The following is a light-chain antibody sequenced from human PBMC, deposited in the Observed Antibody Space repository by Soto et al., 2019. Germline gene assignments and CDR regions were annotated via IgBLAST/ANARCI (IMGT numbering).Light chain of an antibody. V-gene: IGKV3-20*01. CDR2: RAS. CDR3: QQYFATPLT. J-gene: IGKJ4*01. CDR1: QNVSSNL. Sequence: TVLTQSPGTLSLSPGERATLSCRASQNVSSNLLVWYQQHPGQAPRLLIFRASNRAAGIPDRFSGSGSGTDFTLTISSLEPEDSAVYYCQQYFATPLTFGGGTKVDIK.